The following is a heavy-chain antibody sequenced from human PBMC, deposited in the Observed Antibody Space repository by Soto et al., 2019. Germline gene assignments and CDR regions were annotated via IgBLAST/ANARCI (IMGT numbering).Heavy chain of an antibody. CDR3: ARGPYDFWSGYVADAFDI. CDR2: ISYDGHIV. CDR1: GFTFSSYT. D-gene: IGHD3-3*01. Sequence: VQLVESGGGVVQPGKSLRLSCAASGFTFSSYTMHWVRQAPGKGLEWVALISYDGHIVYYADSVKGRSTISRDNSKNTLYLQLNSLRAEDTAFYYCARGPYDFWSGYVADAFDIWGQGTVVTVSS. J-gene: IGHJ3*02. V-gene: IGHV3-30*03.